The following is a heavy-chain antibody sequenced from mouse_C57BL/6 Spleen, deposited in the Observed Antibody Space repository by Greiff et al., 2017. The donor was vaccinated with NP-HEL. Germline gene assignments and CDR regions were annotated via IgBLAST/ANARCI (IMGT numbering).Heavy chain of an antibody. V-gene: IGHV5-6*02. CDR2: ISSGGSYT. CDR1: GFTFSSYG. Sequence: DVKLVESGGDLVKPGGSLKLSCAASGFTFSSYGMSWVRQTPDKRLEWVATISSGGSYTYYPDSVKGRFTISRDNAKNTLYLQMSSLKSEDTAMYYCARHLDDSNFDYWGQGTTLTVSS. CDR3: ARHLDDSNFDY. J-gene: IGHJ2*01.